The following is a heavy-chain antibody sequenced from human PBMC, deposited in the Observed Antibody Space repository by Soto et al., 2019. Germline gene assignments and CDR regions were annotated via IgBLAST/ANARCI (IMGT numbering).Heavy chain of an antibody. Sequence: NPSETLSLTCAVSGGSISSSNWWSWVRQPPGKGLEWIGEIYHSGSTNYNPSLKSRVTISVDKSKNQFSLKLSSVTAADTAVYYCARVEDLSQAFDPWGQGTLVTVSS. V-gene: IGHV4-4*02. D-gene: IGHD3-3*01. CDR1: GGSISSSNW. J-gene: IGHJ5*02. CDR3: ARVEDLSQAFDP. CDR2: IYHSGST.